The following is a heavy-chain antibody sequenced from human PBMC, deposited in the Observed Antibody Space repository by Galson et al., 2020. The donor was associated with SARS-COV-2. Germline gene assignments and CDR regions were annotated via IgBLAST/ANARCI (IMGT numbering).Heavy chain of an antibody. J-gene: IGHJ6*02. D-gene: IGHD2-2*01. Sequence: GGPLRLSCAASGFTFSSYGMHWVRQAPGKGLEWVTVISYDGANKYYADSVKGRFTISRDNSKNTLYLQMNSLRAEYTAVYYCANAMRGYYGMDVWGQGTTVTVS. CDR3: ANAMRGYYGMDV. CDR2: ISYDGANK. V-gene: IGHV3-30*18. CDR1: GFTFSSYG.